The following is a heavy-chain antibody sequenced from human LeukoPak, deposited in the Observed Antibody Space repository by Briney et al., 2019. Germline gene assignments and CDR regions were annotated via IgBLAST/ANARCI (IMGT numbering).Heavy chain of an antibody. CDR3: TRAPDCSGTSCYGAAFDI. D-gene: IGHD2-2*01. Sequence: GGSLRLSCAASGFTVGSNYMSWVRQAPGKGLEWVSIIYNDGTTYYADSVRGRFTISRDNSKNTLYLQMNSLRVEDTAVYYCTRAPDCSGTSCYGAAFDIWGQGTMVTVSS. V-gene: IGHV3-66*01. CDR2: IYNDGTT. CDR1: GFTVGSNY. J-gene: IGHJ3*02.